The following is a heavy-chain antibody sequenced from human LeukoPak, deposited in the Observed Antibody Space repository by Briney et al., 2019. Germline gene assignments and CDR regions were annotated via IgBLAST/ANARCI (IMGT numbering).Heavy chain of an antibody. CDR2: IYYSGNT. CDR3: ARVRDTSMAAYYFDY. D-gene: IGHD5-18*01. Sequence: PSETLSLTCTVSGGSISSYYWSWIRQPPGKGLEWIGYIYYSGNTNYNPSLKSRVTISVDTSKNQFSLKLSSVTAADTAVYYCARVRDTSMAAYYFDYWGQGTLVTVSS. J-gene: IGHJ4*02. CDR1: GGSISSYY. V-gene: IGHV4-59*01.